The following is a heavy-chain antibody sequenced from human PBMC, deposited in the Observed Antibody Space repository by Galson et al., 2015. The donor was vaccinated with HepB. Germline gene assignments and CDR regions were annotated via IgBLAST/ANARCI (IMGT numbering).Heavy chain of an antibody. Sequence: SLRLSCAASGFTFSSYWMHWVRQAPGKGLVWVSRINSDGSSTSYADSVKGRFTISRDNAKNTLYLQMNSLRAEDTAVYYCARGDPDRGITMIEVPHYYYYGMDVWGQGTTVTVSS. J-gene: IGHJ6*02. CDR1: GFTFSSYW. D-gene: IGHD3-22*01. CDR2: INSDGSST. CDR3: ARGDPDRGITMIEVPHYYYYGMDV. V-gene: IGHV3-74*01.